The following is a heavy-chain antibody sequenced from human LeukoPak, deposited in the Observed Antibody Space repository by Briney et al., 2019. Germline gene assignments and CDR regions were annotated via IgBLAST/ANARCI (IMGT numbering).Heavy chain of an antibody. V-gene: IGHV3-30*04. D-gene: IGHD3-10*01. Sequence: GGSLRLSCAASGFTFSSYAMHWVRQAPGKGLEWVAVISYDGSNKYYADSVEGRFTISRDNSKNTLYLQMNSLRAEDTAVYYCAKHYYGSGSYYPAQPFDYWGQGTLVTVSS. CDR2: ISYDGSNK. CDR3: AKHYYGSGSYYPAQPFDY. J-gene: IGHJ4*02. CDR1: GFTFSSYA.